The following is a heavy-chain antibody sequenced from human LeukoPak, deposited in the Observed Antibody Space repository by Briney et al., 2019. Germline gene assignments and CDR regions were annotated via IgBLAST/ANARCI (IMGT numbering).Heavy chain of an antibody. Sequence: QPGGSLRLSCAASGFTFSSYAMSWVRQVPGKGLEWVSGISGSGGSTYYADSVKGRCTISRDNSKNTLSLQMNSLRAEDTALHYCARGKGIAVSSFDYWGQGTLVTVSS. J-gene: IGHJ4*02. CDR1: GFTFSSYA. D-gene: IGHD6-19*01. CDR3: ARGKGIAVSSFDY. CDR2: ISGSGGST. V-gene: IGHV3-23*01.